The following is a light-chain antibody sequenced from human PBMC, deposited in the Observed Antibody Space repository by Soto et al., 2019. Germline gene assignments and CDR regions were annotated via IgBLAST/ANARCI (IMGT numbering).Light chain of an antibody. CDR1: SSDVGGYNY. J-gene: IGLJ2*01. CDR3: SSYTLSSTRVV. CDR2: DVS. Sequence: QSALTQPASVSGSPGQSITISCTGTSSDVGGYNYVSWYQQHPGKAPKLMIYDVSNRPSGVSNRFSGSKSGNTASLAISGLQAEDGSDYYCSSYTLSSTRVVFGGGTQRPVL. V-gene: IGLV2-14*01.